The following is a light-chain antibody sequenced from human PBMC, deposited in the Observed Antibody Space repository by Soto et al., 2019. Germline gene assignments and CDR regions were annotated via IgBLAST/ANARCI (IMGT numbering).Light chain of an antibody. CDR1: QGVSSN. Sequence: EVVMTQSPVTLSVSPGERATLSCRASQGVSSNLAWYQQKSGQAPRLLIYGASARATCIPARFSGSGSGTEFTLTITSLQSEDFAVYYCQQYNDWPPITFGQGTRLEIK. CDR2: GAS. CDR3: QQYNDWPPIT. J-gene: IGKJ5*01. V-gene: IGKV3D-15*01.